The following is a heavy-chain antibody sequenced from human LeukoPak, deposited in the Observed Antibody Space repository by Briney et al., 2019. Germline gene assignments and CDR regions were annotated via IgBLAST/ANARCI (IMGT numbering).Heavy chain of an antibody. J-gene: IGHJ4*02. CDR3: ARSFSSSWYQFDY. D-gene: IGHD6-13*01. CDR2: INPNSGGT. V-gene: IGHV1-2*02. Sequence: ASVKVSCKASGYTFTGYYIHWVRQAPGQGLEWMGWINPNSGGTNYAQKFQGRVAMTRDTSISTAYMELSRPRSDDTAVYYCARSFSSSWYQFDYWGQGTLVTVSS. CDR1: GYTFTGYY.